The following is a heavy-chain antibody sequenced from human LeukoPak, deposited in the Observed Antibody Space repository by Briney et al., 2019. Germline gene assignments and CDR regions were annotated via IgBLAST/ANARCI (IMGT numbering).Heavy chain of an antibody. J-gene: IGHJ4*02. V-gene: IGHV3-48*02. CDR3: ARRYYYDSSGYLY. CDR1: GFTFSSYS. D-gene: IGHD3-22*01. CDR2: ISSSSITI. Sequence: GGSLRLSCAASGFTFSSYSMNWVRQAPGKGLEWVSYISSSSITIYYADSVKGRFTISRDNARNSLYLQMNSLRDEDTAVYYCARRYYYDSSGYLYWGQGTLVTVSS.